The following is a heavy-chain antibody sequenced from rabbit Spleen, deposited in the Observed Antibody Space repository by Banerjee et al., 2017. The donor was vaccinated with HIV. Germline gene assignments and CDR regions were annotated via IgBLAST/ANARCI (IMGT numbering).Heavy chain of an antibody. CDR1: GIDFSSIYY. J-gene: IGHJ4*01. D-gene: IGHD5-1*01. CDR2: IGGAGGGGS. Sequence: QSLEESGGGLVKPGGTLTLTCKVSGIDFSSIYYMCWVRQAPGKGLEWIACIGGAGGGGSAYANWAKGRFTISKISSTTVTLQLTSLTAADAATYFCARDGEGGYGYLDLWGQGTLVTFS. CDR3: ARDGEGGYGYLDL. V-gene: IGHV1S40*01.